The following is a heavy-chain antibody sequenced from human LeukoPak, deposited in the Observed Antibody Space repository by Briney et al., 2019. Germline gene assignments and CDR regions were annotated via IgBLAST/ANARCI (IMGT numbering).Heavy chain of an antibody. D-gene: IGHD6-19*01. J-gene: IGHJ4*02. CDR1: GFTFSSYG. CDR3: ARVIGSGWYADFDY. CDR2: ISGSGGST. V-gene: IGHV3-23*01. Sequence: PGGTLRLSCAASGFTFSSYGMSWVRQAPGKGLEWVSAISGSGGSTYYADSVKGRFTISRDNSKNTLYLQMNSLRAEDTAVYYCARVIGSGWYADFDYWGQGTLVTVSS.